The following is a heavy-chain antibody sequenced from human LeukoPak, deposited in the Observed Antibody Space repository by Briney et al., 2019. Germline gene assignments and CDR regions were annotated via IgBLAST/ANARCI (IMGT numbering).Heavy chain of an antibody. D-gene: IGHD3-10*02. V-gene: IGHV3-49*04. CDR2: IRSKALYGTS. J-gene: IGHJ4*02. CDR1: GFRFGGYA. Sequence: PGRFLRLSCSGSGFRFGGYALSWVRQAPGKGLEWVGFIRSKALYGTSEYAASVEGRFAISRDDSNNIVYLQLNSLKTEDTAVYFCVRESVRDYYFDFWGQGTLVTVSS. CDR3: VRESVRDYYFDF.